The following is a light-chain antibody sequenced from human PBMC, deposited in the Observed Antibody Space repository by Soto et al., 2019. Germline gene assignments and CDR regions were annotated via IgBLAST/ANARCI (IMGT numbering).Light chain of an antibody. CDR1: SNDVGGYNY. CDR3: CSYACRHTWV. Sequence: QSALTQPRSVSGSPGQSVTISCTGTSNDVGGYNYVSWYQQHPGKSPELLIYDVTERPSGVPARFSGSKSDNTASLTISGLQAEDEADFYCCSYACRHTWVFGEGTKLTVL. J-gene: IGLJ3*02. CDR2: DVT. V-gene: IGLV2-11*01.